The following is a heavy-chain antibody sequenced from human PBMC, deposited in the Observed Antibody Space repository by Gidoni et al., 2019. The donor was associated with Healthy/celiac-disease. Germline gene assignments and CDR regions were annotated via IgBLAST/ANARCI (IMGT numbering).Heavy chain of an antibody. CDR3: AKDRYDSSGYSDY. D-gene: IGHD3-22*01. Sequence: QVQLVESGGGVVQPGRSLRLSCAASGFTFSSYGMHWVRQAPGKGLKWVAVISYDGSNKYYADSVKGRFTISRDNSKNTLYLQMNSLRAEDTAVYYCAKDRYDSSGYSDYWGQGTLVTVSS. CDR2: ISYDGSNK. V-gene: IGHV3-30*18. CDR1: GFTFSSYG. J-gene: IGHJ4*02.